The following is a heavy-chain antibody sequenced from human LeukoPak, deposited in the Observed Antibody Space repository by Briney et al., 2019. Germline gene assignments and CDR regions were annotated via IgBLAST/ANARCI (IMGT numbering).Heavy chain of an antibody. J-gene: IGHJ3*02. Sequence: QAGGSLRLSCAASGFTFSSYTMNWVRQAPGRGLEWVSYISTSSSTIYYADSVKGRFTISRDNAKNSLYLQMDSLRDEDTAVYYRARDNWFAFDIWGQGTMVTVSS. CDR1: GFTFSSYT. V-gene: IGHV3-48*02. D-gene: IGHD3-10*01. CDR3: ARDNWFAFDI. CDR2: ISTSSSTI.